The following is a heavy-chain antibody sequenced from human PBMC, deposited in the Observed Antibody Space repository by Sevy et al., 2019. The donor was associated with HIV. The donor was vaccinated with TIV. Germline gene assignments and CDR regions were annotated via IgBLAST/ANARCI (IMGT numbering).Heavy chain of an antibody. D-gene: IGHD3-22*01. V-gene: IGHV1-24*01. J-gene: IGHJ4*02. Sequence: ASVKVSCKVSGYSLTKLAIHWVRQAPGKGPEWLGTFDPEDGDPEDGETIYAQKFQDRVIMTEATSTDTAVMELSSLTSEDTAVYYCATTRDYYDSSGYPFDDWGQGTLVTVSS. CDR1: GYSLTKLA. CDR3: ATTRDYYDSSGYPFDD. CDR2: FDPEDGDPEDGET.